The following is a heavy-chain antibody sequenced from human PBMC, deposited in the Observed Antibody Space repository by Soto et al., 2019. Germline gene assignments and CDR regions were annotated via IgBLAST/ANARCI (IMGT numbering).Heavy chain of an antibody. CDR2: VYHSGSA. J-gene: IGHJ4*02. V-gene: IGHV4-39*01. CDR1: GGSITSSSFY. Sequence: SETLSLTCTVSGGSITSSSFYWGVSRHPPGKGLECIGTVYHSGSAYYNLSLKRRLTMSVETSKNHFSLKLSSVTATETAVYYCARQGTKLETLDYWGQGTLVTVSS. D-gene: IGHD1-1*01. CDR3: ARQGTKLETLDY.